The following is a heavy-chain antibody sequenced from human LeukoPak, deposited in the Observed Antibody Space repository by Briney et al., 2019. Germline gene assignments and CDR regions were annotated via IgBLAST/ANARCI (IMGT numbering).Heavy chain of an antibody. CDR3: ARENQYYYGSGSLYYGMDV. J-gene: IGHJ6*02. CDR2: IRYDGSNK. CDR1: GFTFSSYG. V-gene: IGHV3-30*02. D-gene: IGHD3-10*01. Sequence: GGSLRLSCAASGFTFSSYGMHWVRQAPGKGLEWVAFIRYDGSNKYYADSVKGRFTISRDNSKNTLYLQMNSLRAEDTAVYYCARENQYYYGSGSLYYGMDVWGQGTTVTVSS.